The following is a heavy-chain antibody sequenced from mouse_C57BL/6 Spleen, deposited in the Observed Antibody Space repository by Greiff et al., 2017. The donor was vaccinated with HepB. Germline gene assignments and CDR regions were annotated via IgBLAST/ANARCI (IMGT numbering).Heavy chain of an antibody. V-gene: IGHV5-6*01. CDR2: ISSGGSYT. CDR1: GFTFSSYG. D-gene: IGHD2-3*01. J-gene: IGHJ1*03. Sequence: EVQLVESGGDLVKPGGSLKLSCAASGFTFSSYGMSWVRQTPDKRLEWVATISSGGSYTYYPDSVKGRFTISRDNAKNTLYLQMSSLKSEDTAMYYCANDGYPWYFDVWGTGTTVTVSS. CDR3: ANDGYPWYFDV.